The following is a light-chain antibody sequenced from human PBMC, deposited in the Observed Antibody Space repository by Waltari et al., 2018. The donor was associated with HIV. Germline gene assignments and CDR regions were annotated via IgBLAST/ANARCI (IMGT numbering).Light chain of an antibody. CDR1: HNISTF. CDR3: QQSYRTFT. CDR2: AAS. Sequence: DIQLTQSPRSLSASVGDAVPIACRPSHNISTFINWYQHKPGKAPKLLIFAASSLQSGVPSRFRGTGSGRDFALSISGLQPEDFATYYCQQSYRTFTFGPGTKV. J-gene: IGKJ3*01. V-gene: IGKV1-39*01.